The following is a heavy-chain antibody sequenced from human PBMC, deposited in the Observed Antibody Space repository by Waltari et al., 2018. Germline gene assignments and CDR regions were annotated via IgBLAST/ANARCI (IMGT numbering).Heavy chain of an antibody. CDR3: SRAPFIAAAGGCDY. J-gene: IGHJ4*02. D-gene: IGHD6-13*01. V-gene: IGHV4-4*02. CDR2: IYHNGRT. CDR1: GGSISRSNW. Sequence: QVQLQESGPGLVRHSGTLSLTCAVSGGSISRSNWWSWVRQPPGKGLEWIGEIYHNGRTKYNPSLKCRVTISVGKSKNQFALKLSSVTAADTAVYYCSRAPFIAAAGGCDYWGQGTLVTVSS.